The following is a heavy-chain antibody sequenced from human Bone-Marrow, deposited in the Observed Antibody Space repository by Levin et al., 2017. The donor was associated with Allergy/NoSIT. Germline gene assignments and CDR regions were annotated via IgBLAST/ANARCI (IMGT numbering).Heavy chain of an antibody. Sequence: SGGSLRLSCAASGFSFSSYEMNWVRQAPGKGLEWVSYISSSGSTTLYADPVKGRFTISRDNADNSLYLQMNSLRGEDSAVYFCARDNKDESDGSPYYYYYGMDVWGQGTTVTVSS. CDR2: ISSSGSTT. J-gene: IGHJ6*02. CDR1: GFSFSSYE. D-gene: IGHD5-24*01. CDR3: ARDNKDESDGSPYYYYYGMDV. V-gene: IGHV3-48*03.